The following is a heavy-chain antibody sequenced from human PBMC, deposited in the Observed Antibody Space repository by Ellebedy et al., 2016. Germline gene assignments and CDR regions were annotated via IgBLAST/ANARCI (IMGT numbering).Heavy chain of an antibody. CDR2: NYYSGST. D-gene: IGHD2-2*01. CDR3: ARHSSSWYDH. Sequence: ESLKISXAASGFTFSSYGMHWVRQPPGKGLEWIGSNYYSGSTYYNPSLKSRVTISVDTSKNQFSLKLTSVTAADTAVYYCARHSSSWYDHWGQGTLVTVSS. J-gene: IGHJ5*02. V-gene: IGHV4-39*01. CDR1: GFTFSSYG.